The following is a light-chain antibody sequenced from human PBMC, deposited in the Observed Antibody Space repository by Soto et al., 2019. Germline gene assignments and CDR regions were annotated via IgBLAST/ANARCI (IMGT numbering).Light chain of an antibody. CDR1: QSVSSN. CDR2: GAS. CDR3: QQYNNWPPT. Sequence: EIVMTQSPATLSVSPGERVTLSCRASQSVSSNLAWYQQKPGQAPRLLIHGASTRATGIPARFRGSGSGTEFTLTISSLQSEDSAVYYCQQYNNWPPTFGGGTKVEMK. J-gene: IGKJ4*01. V-gene: IGKV3-15*01.